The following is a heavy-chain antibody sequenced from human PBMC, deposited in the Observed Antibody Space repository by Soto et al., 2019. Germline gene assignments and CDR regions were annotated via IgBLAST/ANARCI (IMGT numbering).Heavy chain of an antibody. CDR3: AHLTGYYYYYGMDV. J-gene: IGHJ6*02. CDR1: GGSFSGYY. CDR2: INHSGST. V-gene: IGHV4-34*01. Sequence: SETLSLTCAVYGGSFSGYYWIWIRQPPGKGLEWIGEINHSGSTNYNPSLKSRVTISVDTSKNQFSLKLSSVTAADTAVYYCAHLTGYYYYYGMDVWGQGTTVTVSS.